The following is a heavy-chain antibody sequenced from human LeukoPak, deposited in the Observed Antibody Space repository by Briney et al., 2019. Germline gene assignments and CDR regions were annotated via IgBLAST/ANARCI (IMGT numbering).Heavy chain of an antibody. Sequence: GGSLRLSCAASGFTFSTYAMSWVRQAPGKGLEWVSGISPSGGDTPYADSVKGRFTISRDNSKNTLYLQMNSLRAEDTAVYYCVKKNSGLNPFDHWGQGTLVTVSS. CDR1: GFTFSTYA. D-gene: IGHD4-23*01. CDR2: ISPSGGDT. J-gene: IGHJ4*02. CDR3: VKKNSGLNPFDH. V-gene: IGHV3-23*01.